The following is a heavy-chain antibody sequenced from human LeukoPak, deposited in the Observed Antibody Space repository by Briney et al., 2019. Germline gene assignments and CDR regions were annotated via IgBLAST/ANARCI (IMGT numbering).Heavy chain of an antibody. CDR1: GGSFSGHY. CDR2: IKHSGSS. J-gene: IGHJ6*03. Sequence: NTSETLSLTCAVYGGSFSGHYWSWIRQPPGKVLEWIGEIKHSGSSNYNPSLKSRVTISVDTSKNQLSLKVNSVTAADTAEYYCACSAQYSYYYYMDVWGKGTTVTVSS. V-gene: IGHV4-34*01. D-gene: IGHD2/OR15-2a*01. CDR3: ACSAQYSYYYYMDV.